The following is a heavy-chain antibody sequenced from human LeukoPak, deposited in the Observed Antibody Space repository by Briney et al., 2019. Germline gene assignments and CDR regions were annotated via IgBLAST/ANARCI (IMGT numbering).Heavy chain of an antibody. CDR3: ARDRRYGGNLWFDP. D-gene: IGHD4-23*01. CDR2: IYYSGST. CDR1: GGSISSYY. Sequence: SETLSLTCTVSGGSISSYYWSWIRQPPGKGLEWIGYIYYSGSTNYNPSLKSRVTISVDTSKNQFSLKLSSVTAADTAVYYCARDRRYGGNLWFDPWDQGTLVTVSS. V-gene: IGHV4-59*01. J-gene: IGHJ5*02.